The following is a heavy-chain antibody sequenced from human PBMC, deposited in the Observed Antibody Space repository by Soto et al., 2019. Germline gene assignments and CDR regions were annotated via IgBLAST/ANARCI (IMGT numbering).Heavy chain of an antibody. CDR3: ATMGGYSGYDFFRIFNCGGDCYPTAYYYYGMDV. J-gene: IGHJ6*02. CDR1: GFTFSNYA. Sequence: TGGSLRLSCAGSGFTFSNYAMSWVRQAPGKGLEWVSTITGSGGNTYYADSVKGRLTISRDKSKNTLYLQMNSLRAEDTAVYYCATMGGYSGYDFFRIFNCGGDCYPTAYYYYGMDVWGQGTTVTVSS. V-gene: IGHV3-23*01. D-gene: IGHD2-21*02. CDR2: ITGSGGNT.